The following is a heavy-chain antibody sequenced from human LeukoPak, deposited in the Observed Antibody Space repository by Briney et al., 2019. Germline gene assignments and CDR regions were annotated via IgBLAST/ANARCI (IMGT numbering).Heavy chain of an antibody. J-gene: IGHJ3*02. Sequence: QSLPCTFSIPSFSRTDYLWPSVCKPAGGGLEWIGRIYASGNTDYNPSLKSRVTMSLDTSNNQFSLNMYSVTGSDYAMYFCARYREGYNYVPHALDIWGQGTVVTVSS. CDR1: IPSFSRTDYL. CDR2: IYASGNT. D-gene: IGHD5-24*01. V-gene: IGHV4-61*02. CDR3: ARYREGYNYVPHALDI.